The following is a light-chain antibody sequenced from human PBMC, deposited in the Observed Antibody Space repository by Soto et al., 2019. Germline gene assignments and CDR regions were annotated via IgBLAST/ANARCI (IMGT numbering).Light chain of an antibody. Sequence: QSVLTQPPSVSGAPGQRVTISCTGSSSNIGAGYGVHWYQQLPGAAPKLLIYGNSNRPSGVPDRFSGSQSDTSASLAITGLQAEDEADYYCQSYDSSLKNSVFGGGTKLTVL. J-gene: IGLJ3*02. V-gene: IGLV1-40*01. CDR2: GNS. CDR3: QSYDSSLKNSV. CDR1: SSNIGAGYG.